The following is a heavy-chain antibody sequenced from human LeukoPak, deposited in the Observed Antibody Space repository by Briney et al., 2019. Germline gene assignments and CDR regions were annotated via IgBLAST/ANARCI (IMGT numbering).Heavy chain of an antibody. V-gene: IGHV4-39*07. Sequence: SETLSLTCTVSGGSISSSSYYWGWVRQPPGKGLEWIGSIYYSGSTYYNPSLKSRVTISVDTSKNQFSLKLTSVTAADTAVYYCARAIQLGYYYYYYMDVWGKGTTVTVSS. D-gene: IGHD5-18*01. J-gene: IGHJ6*03. CDR3: ARAIQLGYYYYYYMDV. CDR2: IYYSGST. CDR1: GGSISSSSYY.